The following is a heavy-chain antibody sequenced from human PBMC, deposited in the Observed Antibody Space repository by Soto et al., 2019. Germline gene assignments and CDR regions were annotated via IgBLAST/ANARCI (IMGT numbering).Heavy chain of an antibody. V-gene: IGHV1-69*13. J-gene: IGHJ6*02. Sequence: ASVKVSCKASGGTFSNYAISWVRQAPGQGLEWMGGIIPIFGTANYAQKFQGRVTITADESTSTAYMELSSLRSEDTAVYYCARGTMDDPREATINLGYYYYYGMDVWGQGTTVTVSS. CDR1: GGTFSNYA. CDR3: ARGTMDDPREATINLGYYYYYGMDV. D-gene: IGHD5-12*01. CDR2: IIPIFGTA.